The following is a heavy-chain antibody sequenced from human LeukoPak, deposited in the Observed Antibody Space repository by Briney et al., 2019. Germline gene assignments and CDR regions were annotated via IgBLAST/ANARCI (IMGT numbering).Heavy chain of an antibody. CDR1: GFAFSGSD. CDR3: TRHNYDRSGYGAFDI. Sequence: GGSLRLSCAASGFAFSGSDIHWVRQASGKGLEWVGHIRSKTNNYATADAASVKGRFTFSRDDSKNTAYIQMNSLKTEDTAVYYCTRHNYDRSGYGAFDIWGQGTMVTVSS. J-gene: IGHJ3*02. V-gene: IGHV3-73*01. D-gene: IGHD3-22*01. CDR2: IRSKTNNYAT.